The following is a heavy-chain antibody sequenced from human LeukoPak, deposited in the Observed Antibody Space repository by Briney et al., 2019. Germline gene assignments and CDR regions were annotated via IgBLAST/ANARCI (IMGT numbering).Heavy chain of an antibody. Sequence: KPSETLSLTCSVSGGSISGYYWGWIRQSPGKRLEWIAYIYYSGNPNYNPSLKSRVNISVDTSKNQFSLKLSSVTAADTAVYHCARVAYFYGSGSYCFDYWGQGTLVTVSS. CDR2: IYYSGNP. CDR3: ARVAYFYGSGSYCFDY. D-gene: IGHD3-10*01. V-gene: IGHV4-59*01. CDR1: GGSISGYY. J-gene: IGHJ4*02.